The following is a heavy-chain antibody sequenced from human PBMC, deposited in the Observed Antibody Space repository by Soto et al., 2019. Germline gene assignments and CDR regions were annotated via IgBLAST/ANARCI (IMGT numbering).Heavy chain of an antibody. D-gene: IGHD3-10*01. Sequence: QVTLKESGPVLVRPTETLTLTCTVSGFSLNNARVGVSWIRQPPGKALEWLAHILSNDGKSYSTSLKTRLSISKDTSKSQVVLTMTNMDPVYTATYYCARMLAVNYYYYYMDVWGKGTTVTVSS. CDR1: GFSLNNARVG. V-gene: IGHV2-26*01. CDR2: ILSNDGK. J-gene: IGHJ6*03. CDR3: ARMLAVNYYYYYMDV.